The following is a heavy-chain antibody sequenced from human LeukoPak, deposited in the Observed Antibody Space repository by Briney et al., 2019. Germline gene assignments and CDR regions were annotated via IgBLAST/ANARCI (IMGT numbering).Heavy chain of an antibody. CDR3: ARQGRAYCSGTTCYASFWY. CDR2: VDPSDSNT. Sequence: GESLKISCKGPGYSFTNNWISWVRQMPGKGLEWMGRVDPSDSNTHYSPSFQGLVTISADKSISTAYLQWTSLKASDTAMYYCARQGRAYCSGTTCYASFWYWGQGTPVTVSS. V-gene: IGHV5-10-1*01. D-gene: IGHD2-2*01. CDR1: GYSFTNNW. J-gene: IGHJ4*02.